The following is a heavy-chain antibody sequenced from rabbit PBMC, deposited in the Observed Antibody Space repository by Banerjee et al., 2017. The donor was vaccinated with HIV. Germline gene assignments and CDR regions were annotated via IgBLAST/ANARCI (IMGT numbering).Heavy chain of an antibody. Sequence: QEQLVESGGGLVQPEGSLTVTCTAAGFSFSSGYYMCWVRQAPGKGLEWIACIYGGSSDTTHYATWAKGRFTISKTSSTTVTLEMTSLTAADTATYFCARGAGIHYLALWGPGTLVTVS. V-gene: IGHV1S45*01. J-gene: IGHJ4*01. D-gene: IGHD4-2*01. CDR2: IYGGSSDTT. CDR1: GFSFSSGYY. CDR3: ARGAGIHYLAL.